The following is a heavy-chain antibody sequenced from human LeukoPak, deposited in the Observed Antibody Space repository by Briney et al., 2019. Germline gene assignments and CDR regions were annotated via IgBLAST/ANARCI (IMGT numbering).Heavy chain of an antibody. CDR3: ARVGGYYYYYYMDV. V-gene: IGHV4-59*01. J-gene: IGHJ6*03. CDR2: IYYSGST. Sequence: KPSETLSLTCTVSGGSISSYYWSWIRQPPGKGLEWIGYIYYSGSTNYNPSLKSRVTISLDTSKNQFSLKLSSVTAADTAVYYCARVGGYYYYYYMDVWGKGTTVTVSS. CDR1: GGSISSYY. D-gene: IGHD2-15*01.